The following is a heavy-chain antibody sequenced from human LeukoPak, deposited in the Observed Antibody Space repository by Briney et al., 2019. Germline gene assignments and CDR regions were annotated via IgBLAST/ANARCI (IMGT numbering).Heavy chain of an antibody. CDR1: GGSFSGYY. J-gene: IGHJ4*02. D-gene: IGHD4-11*01. V-gene: IGHV4-34*01. CDR2: INHSGST. CDR3: ARGVKRGTVDFDY. Sequence: SETLSLTCAVYGGSFSGYYWSWIRQPPGKGLEWIGEINHSGSTNYNPSLKSRVTISVDTSKNQFSLKLSSVTAADTAVYYCARGVKRGTVDFDYWAREPWSPSPQ.